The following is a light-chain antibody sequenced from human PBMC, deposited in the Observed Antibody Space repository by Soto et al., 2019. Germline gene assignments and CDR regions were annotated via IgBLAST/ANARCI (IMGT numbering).Light chain of an antibody. CDR1: YSVIGSYNL. Sequence: QSGLTQVASVSGSPGQSVTMSCTGSYSVIGSYNLVSWFQQHPGKAPKLIIYEVNKRPSGVSSRFSGSKSGITASLTISGVQSEDEADYYCSSYTSDSSYVFGSGTKVTVL. CDR2: EVN. CDR3: SSYTSDSSYV. J-gene: IGLJ1*01. V-gene: IGLV2-14*02.